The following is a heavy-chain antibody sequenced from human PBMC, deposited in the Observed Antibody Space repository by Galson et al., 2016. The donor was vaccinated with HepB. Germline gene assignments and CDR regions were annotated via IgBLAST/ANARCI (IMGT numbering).Heavy chain of an antibody. CDR1: GFTFSSYS. CDR3: AREEDDYVWGTYRRRGGFIDY. J-gene: IGHJ4*02. CDR2: ISSNSRFM. V-gene: IGHV3-21*01. Sequence: SLRLSCAASGFTFSSYSMNWVRQAPGKGLEWVSSISSNSRFMYYGDSVKGRFTISRDNARNSLYLQMNSLRAEDTAVYYCAREEDDYVWGTYRRRGGFIDYWGQGTLVTVSS. D-gene: IGHD3-16*02.